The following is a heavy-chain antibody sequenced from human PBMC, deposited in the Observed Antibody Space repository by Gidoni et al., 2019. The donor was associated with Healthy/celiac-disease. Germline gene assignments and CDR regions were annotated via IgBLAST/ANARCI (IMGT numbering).Heavy chain of an antibody. CDR3: ARVWYDYVWGSYRRPFDY. J-gene: IGHJ4*02. CDR1: GYTFTSYG. D-gene: IGHD3-16*02. CDR2: ISAYNGNT. Sequence: QVQLVQSGAEVKKPGASVKVSCKASGYTFTSYGSSWVRQAPGPGLEWMGWISAYNGNTNYAQKLQGRVTMTTDTSTSTAYMELRSLRSDDTAVYYCARVWYDYVWGSYRRPFDYWGQGTLVTVSS. V-gene: IGHV1-18*01.